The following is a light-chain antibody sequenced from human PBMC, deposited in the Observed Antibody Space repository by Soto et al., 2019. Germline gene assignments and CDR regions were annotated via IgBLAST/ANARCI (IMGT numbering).Light chain of an antibody. CDR3: QTWDTDIRV. J-gene: IGLJ3*02. V-gene: IGLV4-69*01. Sequence: QSVLTQSPSASASLGASVKLTCTLSSGHSTYGIAWHQQQPEKGPRYLMKINSDGSHRRGDGIPDRFSGSSSGAQRYLTISSLQSEDEADYYCQTWDTDIRVFGGGTKVTVL. CDR1: SGHSTYG. CDR2: INSDGSH.